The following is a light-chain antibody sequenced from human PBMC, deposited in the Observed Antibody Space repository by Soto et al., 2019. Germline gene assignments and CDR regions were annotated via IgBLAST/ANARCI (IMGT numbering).Light chain of an antibody. V-gene: IGKV3-15*01. CDR3: QQYDDWPLT. Sequence: ETVMTQSPATLSASPGERATLSCRASQYVNNKLGWYQQKPGQAPRLLIYGASTRAAGCPGRFSGSASGTDFTLTISSLQSVDFAIYYCQQYDDWPLTFGGGTRVEIK. CDR1: QYVNNK. J-gene: IGKJ4*02. CDR2: GAS.